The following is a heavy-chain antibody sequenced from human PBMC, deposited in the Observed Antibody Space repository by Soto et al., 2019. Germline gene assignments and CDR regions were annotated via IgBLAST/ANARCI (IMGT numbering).Heavy chain of an antibody. CDR1: GGSINNYY. V-gene: IGHV4-59*08. Sequence: SETLSLTCTVSGGSINNYYWSWIRQPPGKGLEWIGYIYYSGSTNYNPSLKSRVTISVDTSKNQFSLKLSSVTAADTAVYYCARLVGHKGWFDPWGQGTLVTVS. CDR3: ARLVGHKGWFDP. J-gene: IGHJ5*02. CDR2: IYYSGST.